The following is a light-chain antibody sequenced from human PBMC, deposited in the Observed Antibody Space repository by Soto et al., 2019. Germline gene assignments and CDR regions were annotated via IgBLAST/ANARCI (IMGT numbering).Light chain of an antibody. CDR3: VLYMGSGISV. CDR1: SGSVSTSYY. CDR2: RTN. V-gene: IGLV8-61*01. J-gene: IGLJ2*01. Sequence: QAVVTQEPSFSVSPGGTVTLTCGLSSGSVSTSYYPSWYQQTPGQAPRTLIYRTNTRSPGVPDRFSGSILVNKAALTITGAQADDESDYYCVLYMGSGISVFGGVTKLTVL.